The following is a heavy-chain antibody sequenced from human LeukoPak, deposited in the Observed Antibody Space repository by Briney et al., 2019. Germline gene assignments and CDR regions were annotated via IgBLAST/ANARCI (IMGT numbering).Heavy chain of an antibody. CDR3: ARGYCSSTSCPGLFDP. CDR2: IYYSGST. CDR1: GGSISSYY. J-gene: IGHJ5*02. V-gene: IGHV4-59*01. D-gene: IGHD2-2*01. Sequence: SETLSLTCTVSGGSISSYYWSWIRQPAGKGLEWIGYIYYSGSTNYNPSLKSRVTISVDTSKNQFSLKLSSVTAADTAVYYCARGYCSSTSCPGLFDPWGQGTLVTVSS.